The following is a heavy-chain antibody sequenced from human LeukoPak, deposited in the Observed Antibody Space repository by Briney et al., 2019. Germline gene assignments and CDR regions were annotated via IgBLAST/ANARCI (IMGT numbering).Heavy chain of an antibody. D-gene: IGHD3-10*01. CDR1: GGSFTDCF. CDR3: ARRLIIRGRFND. V-gene: IGHV4-34*01. J-gene: IGHJ4*02. Sequence: SETLSLTCGVYGGSFTDCFWSWVRQPPGKRLEWIGEINHVGSTNYNPSLKSRVTLSVDKSTNQVSLDLTSVTVADTAVYYCARRLIIRGRFNDWGQGTLVTVSS. CDR2: INHVGST.